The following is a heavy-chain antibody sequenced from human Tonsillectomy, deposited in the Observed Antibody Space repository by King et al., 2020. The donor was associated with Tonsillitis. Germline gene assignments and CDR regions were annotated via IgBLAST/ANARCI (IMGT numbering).Heavy chain of an antibody. CDR1: GYNFSNYW. J-gene: IGHJ4*02. V-gene: IGHV5-10-1*03. CDR2: GDTSNSHT. CDR3: ARWDMALPY. D-gene: IGHD2-15*01. Sequence: VQLVESGAEVKKPGESLKISCKGSGYNFSNYWINWVRQMPGKGLEWVGRGDTSNSHTKYSQSFEGHVTISVDKYINTAYLQGGSLKASDTAIYYCARWDMALPYWGQGTLLTVSS.